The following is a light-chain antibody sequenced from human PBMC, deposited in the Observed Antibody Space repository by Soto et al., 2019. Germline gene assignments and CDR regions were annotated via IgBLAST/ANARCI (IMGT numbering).Light chain of an antibody. CDR2: ASS. Sequence: DIQMTQTPSALSASVGDRVNITCRASEGISVYLAWYQQRPGKAPKLLIYASSSLQSGVPSRFSGSGSGTDFTLTISSLQPEDFATYYCQQSYSTPPTFGQGTKVEIK. CDR3: QQSYSTPPT. CDR1: EGISVY. J-gene: IGKJ1*01. V-gene: IGKV1-39*01.